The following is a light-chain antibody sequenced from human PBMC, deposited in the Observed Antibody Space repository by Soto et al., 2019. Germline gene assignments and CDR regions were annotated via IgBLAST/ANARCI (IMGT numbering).Light chain of an antibody. V-gene: IGLV2-14*01. J-gene: IGLJ1*01. Sequence: QSALTQPASVSGSPGQSITISCTVTSSDVGGYEFVSWYQQHPGKAPKLIIYEVTNRPSGLSNRFSGSKSDNTASLTISGLQAEDEADYYCVSHISVAYRSIYVFGTGTKV. CDR3: VSHISVAYRSIYV. CDR2: EVT. CDR1: SSDVGGYEF.